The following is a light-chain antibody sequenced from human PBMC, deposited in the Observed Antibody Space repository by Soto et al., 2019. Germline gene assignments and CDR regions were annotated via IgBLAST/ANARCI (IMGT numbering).Light chain of an antibody. Sequence: QSVLTQPPSVSGAPGQRVTISRTGSSSNIGAGYDVHWYQQLPGTAPKLLIYGNSNRPSGVPDRFSGSKSGTSASLAITGLQAEDESDYYCQSYDSSPSGLYVFGTGTKVTVL. CDR3: QSYDSSPSGLYV. CDR2: GNS. J-gene: IGLJ1*01. CDR1: SSNIGAGYD. V-gene: IGLV1-40*01.